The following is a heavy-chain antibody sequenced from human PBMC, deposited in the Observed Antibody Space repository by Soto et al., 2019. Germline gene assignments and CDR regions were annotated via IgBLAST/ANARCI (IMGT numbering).Heavy chain of an antibody. CDR2: INSDGSST. CDR3: ARPSSFGRFRYATDWFDP. Sequence: PGGSLRLSCAASGFTFSSYWMHWVRQAPGKGLVWVSRINSDGSSTSYADSVKGRFTISRDNAKNTLYLQMNSLRAEDTAVYYCARPSSFGRFRYATDWFDPWGQGTLVTVSS. J-gene: IGHJ5*02. V-gene: IGHV3-74*01. CDR1: GFTFSSYW. D-gene: IGHD2-2*01.